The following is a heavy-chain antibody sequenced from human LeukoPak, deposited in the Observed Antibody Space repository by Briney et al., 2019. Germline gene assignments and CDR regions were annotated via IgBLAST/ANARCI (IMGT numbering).Heavy chain of an antibody. CDR3: ARDRRTELYYYYYYMDV. D-gene: IGHD1-1*01. J-gene: IGHJ6*03. V-gene: IGHV4-4*02. CDR2: IYHSGST. CDR1: GGSISSSNW. Sequence: PSGTLSLTCAVSGGSISSSNWWSWVRQPPGKGLEWIGEIYHSGSTNYNPSLKSRVTISVDKSKNQFSLKLSSVTAADTAVYYCARDRRTELYYYYYYMDVWGKGTTVTVSS.